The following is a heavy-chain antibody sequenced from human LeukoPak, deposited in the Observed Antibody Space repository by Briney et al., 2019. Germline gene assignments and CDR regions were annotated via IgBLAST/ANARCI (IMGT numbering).Heavy chain of an antibody. CDR2: IYHSGSK. CDR3: ARGGYSYGYFDY. Sequence: PSGTLSLTCAVSGGSISSSNWWSGVRPPPGKGLEWIGEIYHSGSKNYNPSLKRRVTISRDKSKNKFSLKLSSVTAADTALYYCARGGYSYGYFDYWGQGTLVTVSS. CDR1: GGSISSSNW. J-gene: IGHJ4*02. V-gene: IGHV4-4*02. D-gene: IGHD5-18*01.